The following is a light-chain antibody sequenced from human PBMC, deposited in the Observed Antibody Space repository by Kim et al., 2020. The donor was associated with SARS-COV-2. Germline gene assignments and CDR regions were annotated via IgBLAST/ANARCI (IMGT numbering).Light chain of an antibody. J-gene: IGKJ1*01. CDR2: AAS. CDR3: QQCQGAPWT. Sequence: ASVGDRFTITCRASQGISNYLAWYQQKPGKVPKHLIYAASALQSGVPSRFSGSGSGTDFTLTITSLQPEDVAVYYCQQCQGAPWTFGRGTKVDIK. CDR1: QGISNY. V-gene: IGKV1-27*01.